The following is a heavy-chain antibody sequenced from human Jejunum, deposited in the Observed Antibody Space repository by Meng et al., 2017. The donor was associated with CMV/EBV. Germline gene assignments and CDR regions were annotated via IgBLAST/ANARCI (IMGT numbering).Heavy chain of an antibody. CDR1: SLTSSQVG. CDR2: IYWDDDK. J-gene: IGHJ4*02. V-gene: IGHV2-5*02. D-gene: IGHD1-1*01. Sequence: SLTSSQVGVGWIRQPTGQALEWLAFIYWDDDKRYHPSLKNRLTITKDAPRNQVVLTMTNMDPADTATYHCVHRKDYSGNWNGGSADFWGQGALVTVSS. CDR3: VHRKDYSGNWNGGSADF.